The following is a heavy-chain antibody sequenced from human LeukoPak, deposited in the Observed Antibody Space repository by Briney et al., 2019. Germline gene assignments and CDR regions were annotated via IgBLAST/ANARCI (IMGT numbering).Heavy chain of an antibody. V-gene: IGHV4-59*01. J-gene: IGHJ5*02. Sequence: SETLSLTCTVSGGSISSYYWSWIRQPPGKGLEWIGYIYYSGSTNYNPSLKSRVTISVDTSKNQFSLKLNSVTAADTAVYYCARRDYYDSSGYYRWGQGTLVTVSS. CDR1: GGSISSYY. CDR3: ARRDYYDSSGYYR. D-gene: IGHD3-22*01. CDR2: IYYSGST.